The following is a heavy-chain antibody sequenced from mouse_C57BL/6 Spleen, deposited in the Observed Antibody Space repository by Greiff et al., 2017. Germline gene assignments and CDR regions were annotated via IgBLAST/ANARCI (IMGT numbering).Heavy chain of an antibody. D-gene: IGHD2-2*01. J-gene: IGHJ3*01. Sequence: QVQLQQPGAELVKPGASVKLSCKASGYTFTSYWMHWVKQRPGQGLEWIGMIHPNSGSTNYNEKFKSKATLPVDKSSSTAYMQLSSLKSEDSAVYYCAILYYGYDGFAYWGQGTLVTVSA. CDR3: AILYYGYDGFAY. CDR1: GYTFTSYW. V-gene: IGHV1-64*01. CDR2: IHPNSGST.